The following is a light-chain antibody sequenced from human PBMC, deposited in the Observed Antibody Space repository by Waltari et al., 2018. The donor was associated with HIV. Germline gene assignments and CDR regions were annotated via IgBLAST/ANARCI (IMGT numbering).Light chain of an antibody. Sequence: QSVVIQPPSASGTPGQRVTISCTGNSFNIGRNYVYWYQQFPGTAPKFLIYRNNQRPSGVPDRFSASKSGTSASLAISGLRSEDEANYYCATWDDSLSAMVFGEGTKLTVL. CDR3: ATWDDSLSAMV. CDR2: RNN. V-gene: IGLV1-47*01. J-gene: IGLJ2*01. CDR1: SFNIGRNY.